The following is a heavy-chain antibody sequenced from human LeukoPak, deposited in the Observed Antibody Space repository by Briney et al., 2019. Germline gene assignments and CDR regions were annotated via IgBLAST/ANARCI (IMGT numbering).Heavy chain of an antibody. V-gene: IGHV3-15*01. CDR3: TTIDY. Sequence: GGSLTLFRSASGFTFRNAWMSWVRQAPGRELAWVGRINSKTDGGTIDYDAPVKARYIISRDDAKNALYHQMNSVKAEDTTVYYCTTIDYWGQGTLVTVSS. CDR2: INSKTDGGTI. CDR1: GFTFRNAW. J-gene: IGHJ4*02.